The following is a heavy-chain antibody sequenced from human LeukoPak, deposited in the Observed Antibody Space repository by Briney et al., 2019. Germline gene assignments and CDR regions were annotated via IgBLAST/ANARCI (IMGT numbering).Heavy chain of an antibody. CDR1: GGTFSSYA. V-gene: IGHV1-69*13. J-gene: IGHJ5*02. Sequence: SVKASCKASGGTFSSYAISWVRQAPGQGLEWMGGIIPIFGTANYAQKFQGRVTITADESTSTAYMELSSLRSEDTAVYYCARDSTSGYYNWFDPWGQGTLVTVSS. CDR3: ARDSTSGYYNWFDP. CDR2: IIPIFGTA. D-gene: IGHD3-3*01.